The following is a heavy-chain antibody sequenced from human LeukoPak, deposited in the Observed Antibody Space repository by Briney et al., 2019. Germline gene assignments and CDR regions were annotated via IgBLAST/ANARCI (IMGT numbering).Heavy chain of an antibody. J-gene: IGHJ4*02. D-gene: IGHD5-12*01. CDR1: GFTFSSYG. Sequence: GGSLRLSCAASGFTFSSYGMHWVRQAPGKGLEWVAVIWYDGSNKYYADSVKGRFTISRDNAKNSLYLQMNSLRAEDTAVYYCARGGGYDKVQVDYWGQGTLVTVSS. V-gene: IGHV3-33*01. CDR3: ARGGGYDKVQVDY. CDR2: IWYDGSNK.